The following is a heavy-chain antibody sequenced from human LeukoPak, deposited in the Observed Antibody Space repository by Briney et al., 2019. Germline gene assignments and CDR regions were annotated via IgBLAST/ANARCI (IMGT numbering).Heavy chain of an antibody. V-gene: IGHV3-33*08. Sequence: GGSLRLSCAASGFTFDDYAMHWVRQAPGKGLEWVAVIWFDGSNKNYADSVKGRFTISRDNSKNTVYLQMNSLRAEDTAVYYCARDRITMVRRVIPLLQPWGQGTLVTVSS. CDR2: IWFDGSNK. CDR1: GFTFDDYA. CDR3: ARDRITMVRRVIPLLQP. J-gene: IGHJ4*02. D-gene: IGHD3-10*01.